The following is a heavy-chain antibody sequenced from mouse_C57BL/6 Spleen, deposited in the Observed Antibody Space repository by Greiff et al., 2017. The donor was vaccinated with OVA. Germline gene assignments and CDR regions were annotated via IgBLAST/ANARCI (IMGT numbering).Heavy chain of an antibody. CDR3: AGDTEWFAY. J-gene: IGHJ3*01. Sequence: EVQLQQSGPELVKPGASVKIPCKASGYTFTDYYMNWVKQSHGKSLEWIGDINPNNGGTSYNQKFKGKATLTVDKSSSTAYMELRSLTSEDSAVYYCAGDTEWFAYWGQGTLVTVSA. CDR1: GYTFTDYY. CDR2: INPNNGGT. V-gene: IGHV1-26*01.